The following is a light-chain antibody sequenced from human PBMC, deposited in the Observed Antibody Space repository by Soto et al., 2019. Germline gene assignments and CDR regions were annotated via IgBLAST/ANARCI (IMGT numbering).Light chain of an antibody. CDR3: QSYDSSLSSVV. CDR1: SSNIGGGYD. J-gene: IGLJ2*01. V-gene: IGLV1-40*01. CDR2: GNS. Sequence: QSVLSQPPSVSGAPGQRVTISCTGSSSNIGGGYDVHWYQQLPGTAPKLLIYGNSNRPSGVPDRFSGSKSGSSASLAITGLQAEDEADDYCQSYDSSLSSVVFGGGTKLSVL.